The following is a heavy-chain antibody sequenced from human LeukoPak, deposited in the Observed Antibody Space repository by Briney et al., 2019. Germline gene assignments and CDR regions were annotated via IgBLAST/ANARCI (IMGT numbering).Heavy chain of an antibody. CDR3: ARRGYSYGYGGYYYYYMDV. CDR2: IYYSGST. Sequence: SETLSLTCTVSGGSISSYYWSWIRQPPGKGLEWIGYIYYSGSTNYNPSLKSRVTISVDTSKNQFSLKLSSVTAAATAVYYCARRGYSYGYGGYYYYYMDVWGKGTTVTVSS. D-gene: IGHD5-18*01. J-gene: IGHJ6*03. CDR1: GGSISSYY. V-gene: IGHV4-59*08.